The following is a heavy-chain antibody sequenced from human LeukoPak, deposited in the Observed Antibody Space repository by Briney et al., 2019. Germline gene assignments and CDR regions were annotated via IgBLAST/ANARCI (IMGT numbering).Heavy chain of an antibody. J-gene: IGHJ3*02. Sequence: SETLSLTCTVSGGSNGNSSYYWGWIRQPPGKGLEWIGSIYYSGSTYYNSSLKSRVTVSVGTSKNQFSLKLRSVTATDTAVYYCARHAEGSLRNAFDIWGQGTTVTVSS. CDR3: ARHAEGSLRNAFDI. V-gene: IGHV4-39*01. CDR2: IYYSGST. CDR1: GGSNGNSSYY.